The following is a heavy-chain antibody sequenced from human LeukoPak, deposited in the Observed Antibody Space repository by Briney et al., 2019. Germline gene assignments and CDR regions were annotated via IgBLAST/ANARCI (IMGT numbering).Heavy chain of an antibody. J-gene: IGHJ4*02. Sequence: PGGSLRLSCVASGLNFDDSAMHWVRQAPGKGLEWVSLISADGGSTFSADSVKGRLSISRDNSKNSLYLQMNSLRSEDTAMYYCAKESGKFDYWGQGTLVAVSS. V-gene: IGHV3-43*02. CDR2: ISADGGST. CDR1: GLNFDDSA. CDR3: AKESGKFDY.